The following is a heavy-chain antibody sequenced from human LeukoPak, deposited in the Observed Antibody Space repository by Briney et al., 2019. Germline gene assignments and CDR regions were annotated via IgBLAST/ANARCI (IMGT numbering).Heavy chain of an antibody. Sequence: GGSLRLSCAASGFTLSNYGLSWVRQAPGKGLEWVSGISGSGGSTYYADSVKGRFTISRDNAKNSLYLQMNSLRAEDTAVYYCARDFLPLKRGYSYDSEYYFDYWGQGTLVTVSS. V-gene: IGHV3-23*01. CDR3: ARDFLPLKRGYSYDSEYYFDY. D-gene: IGHD5-18*01. J-gene: IGHJ4*02. CDR2: ISGSGGST. CDR1: GFTLSNYG.